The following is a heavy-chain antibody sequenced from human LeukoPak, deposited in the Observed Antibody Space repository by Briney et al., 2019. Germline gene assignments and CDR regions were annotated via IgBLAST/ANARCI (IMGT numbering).Heavy chain of an antibody. D-gene: IGHD1-20*01. CDR1: GFTFSSYG. Sequence: GSSLRLSCAASGFTFSSYGMHWVRQAPGKGLEWVTLIWIDGSRDYYGDSVKGRFTISRDNSKNTLHLQMSSLRAEDTAVYFCARDSGITAIQRAIDYWGQGTLVTVSS. J-gene: IGHJ4*02. CDR2: IWIDGSRD. V-gene: IGHV3-33*01. CDR3: ARDSGITAIQRAIDY.